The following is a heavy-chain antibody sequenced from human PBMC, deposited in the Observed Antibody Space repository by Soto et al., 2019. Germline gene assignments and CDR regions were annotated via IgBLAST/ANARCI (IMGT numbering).Heavy chain of an antibody. Sequence: GESLKISCKRSGYSFTSYWISCVSQMPGKGLEWMGRIDPSVSYTNYSPSFQGHVTISADKSVSTAYLQWSSLKASDTAMYYCAYYYGSGSQTGYYYGMDVWGQGTLVSV. J-gene: IGHJ6*02. V-gene: IGHV5-10-1*01. CDR1: GYSFTSYW. CDR3: AYYYGSGSQTGYYYGMDV. CDR2: IDPSVSYT. D-gene: IGHD3-10*01.